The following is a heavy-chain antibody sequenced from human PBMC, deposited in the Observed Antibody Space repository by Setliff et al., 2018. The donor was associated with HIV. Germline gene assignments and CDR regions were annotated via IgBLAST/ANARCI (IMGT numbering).Heavy chain of an antibody. D-gene: IGHD4-17*01. CDR1: GGSISSYY. CDR2: VYHAGLI. V-gene: IGHV4-59*04. J-gene: IGHJ4*02. CDR3: ASPTTVTTRYYFDY. Sequence: PSETLSLTCTVSGGSISSYYWSWIRQPPGKGLEWIGNVYHAGLIYYNPSLKSRAAISVDTSKNQFSLKLSSVTAADTAVYYCASPTTVTTRYYFDYWGQGTLVTVSS.